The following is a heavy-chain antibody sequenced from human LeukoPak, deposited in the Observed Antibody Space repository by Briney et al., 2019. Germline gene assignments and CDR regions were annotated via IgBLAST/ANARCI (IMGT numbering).Heavy chain of an antibody. CDR2: INPYSGAT. J-gene: IGHJ4*02. D-gene: IGHD2-2*01. CDR1: GYTFTDYY. CDR3: ARGLGDCSGTSCHGY. Sequence: ASVKVSCKASGYTFTDYYMHWVRQAPGQGLEWMGWINPYSGATKYEQRSQGRVAMTRDTSISTVYMELSSLRSDDTAVYYCARGLGDCSGTSCHGYWGQGTLVTVSS. V-gene: IGHV1-2*02.